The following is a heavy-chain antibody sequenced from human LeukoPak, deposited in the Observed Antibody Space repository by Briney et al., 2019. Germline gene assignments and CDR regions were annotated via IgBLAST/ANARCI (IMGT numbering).Heavy chain of an antibody. Sequence: GGSLRLSCAASGFTFSSYWMSWVRQAPGKGLEWVANIKQDGSEKYYVDSVKGRFTISRDNAKNSLYLQMNSLRAEDTAVYYCARENYDSSGYEKYYFDYWGQGTLVTVSS. J-gene: IGHJ4*02. CDR2: IKQDGSEK. CDR3: ARENYDSSGYEKYYFDY. V-gene: IGHV3-7*01. CDR1: GFTFSSYW. D-gene: IGHD3-22*01.